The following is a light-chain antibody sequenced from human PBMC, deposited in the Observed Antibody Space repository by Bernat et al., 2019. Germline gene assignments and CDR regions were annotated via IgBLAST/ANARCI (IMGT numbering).Light chain of an antibody. J-gene: IGKJ5*01. CDR1: QSISDW. Sequence: DIQMTQSPSTLSASVGDRVTITCRASQSISDWLAWYQQKPGKAPKLLIYKSSNLESGVPSRFSGRGSGTEFTLTISSLQADDSATYYCQQCYSYITFGPGTRLGIK. V-gene: IGKV1-5*03. CDR2: KSS. CDR3: QQCYSYIT.